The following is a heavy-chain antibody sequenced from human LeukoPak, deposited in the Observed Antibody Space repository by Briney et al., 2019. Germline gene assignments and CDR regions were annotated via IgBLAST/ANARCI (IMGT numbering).Heavy chain of an antibody. V-gene: IGHV4-59*01. Sequence: PSETLSLTCTVSGGSISSYYWTWIRQPPGKGLEWIGYMYYSGSTNYNPSLRSRVTMSVDTSKNQFSLKLSSVAAADTAVYYCARGGVATIDYWGQGTLVTVSS. CDR2: MYYSGST. CDR3: ARGGVATIDY. J-gene: IGHJ4*02. D-gene: IGHD5-12*01. CDR1: GGSISSYY.